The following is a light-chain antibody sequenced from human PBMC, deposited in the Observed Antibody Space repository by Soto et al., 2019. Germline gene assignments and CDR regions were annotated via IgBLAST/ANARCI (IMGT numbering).Light chain of an antibody. CDR1: QSISSY. CDR3: QQSYSSLLLT. CDR2: AAS. Sequence: DIQMTQSPSSLSASVGERVTITCRASQSISSYLNWYQQKPGKAPNLLIYAASNLQSGVPSRFSGSGSGTDFTLTISSLQPEDFATYYCQQSYSSLLLTFGGGTKVEIK. J-gene: IGKJ4*01. V-gene: IGKV1-39*01.